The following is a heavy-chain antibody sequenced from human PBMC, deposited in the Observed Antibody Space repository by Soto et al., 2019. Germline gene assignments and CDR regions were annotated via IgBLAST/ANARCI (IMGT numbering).Heavy chain of an antibody. CDR2: TYYRSKWYN. V-gene: IGHV6-1*01. CDR1: GDSVSSNSAA. Sequence: SQTLSLTCAISGDSVSSNSAAWNWIRQSPSRGLEWLGRTYYRSKWYNDYAVSVKSRITINPDTSKNQFSLQLNSVTPEDTAVYYCASSIAAAAHVGVGNWFDPWGQGTLVTVSS. CDR3: ASSIAAAAHVGVGNWFDP. J-gene: IGHJ5*02. D-gene: IGHD6-13*01.